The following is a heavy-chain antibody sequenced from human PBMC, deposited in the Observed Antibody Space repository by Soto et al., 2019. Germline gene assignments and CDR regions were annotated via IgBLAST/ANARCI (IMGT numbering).Heavy chain of an antibody. CDR3: ARALTQDYYVSGSYRSTLDY. V-gene: IGHV1-69*12. CDR1: GGTFSSYV. J-gene: IGHJ4*02. D-gene: IGHD3-10*01. CDR2: IIPMCGTA. Sequence: QVQLVQSGAEVKKPGSSVKVSCKAYGGTFSSYVISWVRQAPGQGLEWMGGIIPMCGTANYAQKFQGRVKITADESTSTAYMEVSSLRSEDTDVYYCARALTQDYYVSGSYRSTLDYWGQGTLVTVSS.